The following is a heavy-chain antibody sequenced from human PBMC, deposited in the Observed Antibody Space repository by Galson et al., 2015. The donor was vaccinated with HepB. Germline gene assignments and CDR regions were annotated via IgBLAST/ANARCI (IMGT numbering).Heavy chain of an antibody. CDR2: ISGSGGST. V-gene: IGHV3-23*01. J-gene: IGHJ6*03. Sequence: SLRLSCAASGFTFSSYAMSWVRQAPGKGLEWVSAISGSGGSTYYADSVKGRFTISRDNSKNTLYLQMNSHFSCRFLEWLSDNYYYYYMDVWGKVTTVTVSS. CDR3: DNYYYYYMDV. CDR1: GFTFSSYA. D-gene: IGHD3-3*01.